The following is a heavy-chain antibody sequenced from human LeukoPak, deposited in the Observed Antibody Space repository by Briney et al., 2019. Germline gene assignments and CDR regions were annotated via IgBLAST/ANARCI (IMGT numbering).Heavy chain of an antibody. CDR2: ISYDGSNK. V-gene: IGHV3-30*03. D-gene: IGHD2-21*02. Sequence: GGSLRLSCAASGFTFSSYGMHWVRQDPGKGLEWVAVISYDGSNKYYVDSVKGRFTISRDNSKDTLYLQMNSLRAEDTAVYYCAQAPIVVVTANLQSHFDYWDQGTLVTVSS. CDR3: AQAPIVVVTANLQSHFDY. J-gene: IGHJ4*02. CDR1: GFTFSSYG.